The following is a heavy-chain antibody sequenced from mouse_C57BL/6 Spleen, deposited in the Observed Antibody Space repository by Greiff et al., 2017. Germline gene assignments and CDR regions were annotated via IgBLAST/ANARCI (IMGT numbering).Heavy chain of an antibody. CDR3: ARGEIKGYFDD. CDR2: IDPSDSYT. Sequence: QVQLQQPGAELVRPGTSVKLSCKASGYTFTSYWMHWVKQRPGQGLEWIGVIDPSDSYTNYNQKFKGKATLTVDTSSSTAYMQLSSLTSEDSAVYYCARGEIKGYFDDWGQGTTLTVSS. D-gene: IGHD1-3*01. CDR1: GYTFTSYW. V-gene: IGHV1-59*01. J-gene: IGHJ2*01.